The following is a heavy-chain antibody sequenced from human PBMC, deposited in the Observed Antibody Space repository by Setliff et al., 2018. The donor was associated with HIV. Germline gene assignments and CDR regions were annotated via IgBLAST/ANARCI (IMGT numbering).Heavy chain of an antibody. CDR1: GFTFSSYS. J-gene: IGHJ4*02. Sequence: PGGSLRLSCAASGFTFSSYSMNWVRQAPGKGLEWVSSISSSSSYIYYADSVKGRFTISRDNAKNSLYLQMNSLRAEDTAVYYCARSRGYGGYDPSDYWGQGTLVTVSS. V-gene: IGHV3-21*01. D-gene: IGHD5-12*01. CDR3: ARSRGYGGYDPSDY. CDR2: ISSSSSYI.